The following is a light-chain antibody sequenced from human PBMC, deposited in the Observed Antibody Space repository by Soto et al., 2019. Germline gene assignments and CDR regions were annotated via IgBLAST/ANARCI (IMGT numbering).Light chain of an antibody. CDR3: QQYYSTPFT. CDR1: QGVLYSSNNKNY. Sequence: DIVMTQSPDSLAVSLGERATINCKSSQGVLYSSNNKNYLAWYQQKPGQPPKLLIYWASTRESGVPDRFCGSGSGTDFTLTISSLQAEDVAVYYCQQYYSTPFTFGQGTRLEIK. CDR2: WAS. J-gene: IGKJ5*01. V-gene: IGKV4-1*01.